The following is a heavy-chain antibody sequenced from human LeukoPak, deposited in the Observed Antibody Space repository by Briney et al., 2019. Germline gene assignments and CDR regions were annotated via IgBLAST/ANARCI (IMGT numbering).Heavy chain of an antibody. J-gene: IGHJ4*02. CDR2: ISSRGDVT. CDR3: AKHRAPLPGSHPKHPTAYFED. D-gene: IGHD3-9*01. Sequence: PGGSLRLSCATSGFSFSSHSMSWVRQAPGKGLEWVSAISSRGDVTFYADSVRGRFTVSRDQSNNMLFLQLSSLRAEDTAIYYCAKHRAPLPGSHPKHPTAYFEDWGQGSLVTVSS. CDR1: GFSFSSHS. V-gene: IGHV3-23*01.